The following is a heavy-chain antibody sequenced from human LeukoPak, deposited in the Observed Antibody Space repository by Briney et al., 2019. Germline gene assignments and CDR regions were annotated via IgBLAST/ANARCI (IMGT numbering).Heavy chain of an antibody. V-gene: IGHV2-5*02. CDR3: AHIPHTPHQALFDP. J-gene: IGHJ5*02. Sequence: SGPTLVKPTQTLTLTCTFSGFSLSTSGVNVGWIRQPPGKALEWLALIYWDGDKRYSPSLKSRLTITKDTSKNQVVLTMTNMDPVDTATYYCAHIPHTPHQALFDPWGQGTLVTVSS. D-gene: IGHD2-21*01. CDR1: GFSLSTSGVN. CDR2: IYWDGDK.